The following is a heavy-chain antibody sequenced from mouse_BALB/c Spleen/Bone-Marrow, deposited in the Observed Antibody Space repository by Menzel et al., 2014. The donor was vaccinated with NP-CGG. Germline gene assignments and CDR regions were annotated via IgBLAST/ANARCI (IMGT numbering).Heavy chain of an antibody. CDR3: AYWDLAY. CDR2: INPSSGYT. Sequence: QVQLQQSAAELARPGASVKMSCKASGYTFTSYTMHWVKQRPGQGLEWIGYINPSSGYTEYNQKFKDKTTLTADKSSSTAYMQLSSLTSEDSAVCYCAYWDLAYWGQGTLVTVSA. J-gene: IGHJ3*01. CDR1: GYTFTSYT. V-gene: IGHV1-4*02. D-gene: IGHD4-1*01.